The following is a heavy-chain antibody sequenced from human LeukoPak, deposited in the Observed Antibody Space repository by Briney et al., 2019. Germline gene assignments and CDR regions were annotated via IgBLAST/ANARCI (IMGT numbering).Heavy chain of an antibody. V-gene: IGHV4-34*01. CDR1: GFTVSSNY. Sequence: GSLRLPCAASGFTVSSNYMSWVRQPPGKGLEWIGEINHSGSTNYNPSLKSRVTISVDTSKNQFSLRLSSVTAADTAVYYCARGARYSSSSGVPAYFDYWGQGTLVTVSS. J-gene: IGHJ4*02. D-gene: IGHD6-6*01. CDR3: ARGARYSSSSGVPAYFDY. CDR2: INHSGST.